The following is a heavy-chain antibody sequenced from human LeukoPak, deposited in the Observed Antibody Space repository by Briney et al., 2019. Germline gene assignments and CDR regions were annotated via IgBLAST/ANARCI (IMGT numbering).Heavy chain of an antibody. Sequence: GESLKISCKGSGYSFTSYWIGWVRQMPGKGLEWMGIIYPGDSDTRYSPSFQGQVTTSADKSISTAYLQWSSLKASDTAMYYCARPFLRYSSSWYPNAFDIWGQGTMVTVSS. D-gene: IGHD6-13*01. J-gene: IGHJ3*02. CDR2: IYPGDSDT. CDR3: ARPFLRYSSSWYPNAFDI. V-gene: IGHV5-51*01. CDR1: GYSFTSYW.